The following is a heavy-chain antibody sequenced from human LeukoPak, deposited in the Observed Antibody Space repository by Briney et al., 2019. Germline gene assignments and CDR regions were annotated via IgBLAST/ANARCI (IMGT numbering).Heavy chain of an antibody. V-gene: IGHV3-23*01. D-gene: IGHD6-19*01. CDR1: GFTFSGYA. Sequence: GGSLSLSCAASGFTFSGYAMSWVREAPGKGLEWVSAISGCGGSTYYADSVKGRFTISRDNSKNTLYLQMDSLRAEDTAVYYCARFGRYSSGWPYFDYWGQGTLVTVSS. CDR2: ISGCGGST. J-gene: IGHJ4*02. CDR3: ARFGRYSSGWPYFDY.